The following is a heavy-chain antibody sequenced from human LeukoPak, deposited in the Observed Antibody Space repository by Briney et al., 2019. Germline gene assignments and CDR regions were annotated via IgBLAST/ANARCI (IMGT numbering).Heavy chain of an antibody. Sequence: QPGRSLRLSCAASGFAFSSYAIHWVRQAPGKGLEWVSFISYDGRIKYYADSVKGRLTISRDNSKNTLSLQMNSLRAEDTAIYYCAGDLSEKYCIDYWGQGTLVTVSS. V-gene: IGHV3-30-3*01. J-gene: IGHJ4*02. CDR2: ISYDGRIK. CDR3: AGDLSEKYCIDY. CDR1: GFAFSSYA. D-gene: IGHD2-8*02.